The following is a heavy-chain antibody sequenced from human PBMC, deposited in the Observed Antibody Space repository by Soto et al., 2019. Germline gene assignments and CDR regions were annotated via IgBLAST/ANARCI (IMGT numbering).Heavy chain of an antibody. Sequence: ASVKVSCKASGYTFTSYDINLVRQATGQGLEWMGWMNPNSGNTGYAQKFQGRVTMTRNTSISTAYMELSSLRSEDTAVYYCARETIWGAHYYMAVWGKGTTVTVSS. D-gene: IGHD3-16*01. V-gene: IGHV1-8*01. CDR3: ARETIWGAHYYMAV. J-gene: IGHJ6*03. CDR1: GYTFTSYD. CDR2: MNPNSGNT.